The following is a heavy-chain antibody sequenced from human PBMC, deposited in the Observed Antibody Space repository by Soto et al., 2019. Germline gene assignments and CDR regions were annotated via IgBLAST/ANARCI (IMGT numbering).Heavy chain of an antibody. D-gene: IGHD2-8*01. V-gene: IGHV1-8*01. Sequence: ASVKVPCKASGYTFTSYDINWVRQANGQGLEWMGWLNPHSGKTGLAQKFQGRVTMTTNTSISTAYMELSSLISEVTAVYYCARGVLTVSYEHSCFGPWGQGTLVTVSS. CDR3: ARGVLTVSYEHSCFGP. CDR2: LNPHSGKT. CDR1: GYTFTSYD. J-gene: IGHJ5*02.